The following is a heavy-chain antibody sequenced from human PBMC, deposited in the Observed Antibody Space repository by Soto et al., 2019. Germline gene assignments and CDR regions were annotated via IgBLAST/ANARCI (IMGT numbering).Heavy chain of an antibody. CDR1: GFTFGDYA. CDR3: TRKILNSYYDFWSGYSPFDY. CDR2: IRSKAYGGTT. Sequence: GGSLRLSCTASGFTFGDYAMSWFRQAPGKGLEWVGFIRSKAYGGTTEYAASVKGRFTISRDDSKSIAYLQMNSLKTEDTAVYYCTRKILNSYYDFWSGYSPFDYWGQGTLVTVSS. D-gene: IGHD3-3*01. J-gene: IGHJ4*02. V-gene: IGHV3-49*03.